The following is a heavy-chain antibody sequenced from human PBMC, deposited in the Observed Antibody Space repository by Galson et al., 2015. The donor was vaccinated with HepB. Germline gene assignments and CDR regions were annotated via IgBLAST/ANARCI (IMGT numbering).Heavy chain of an antibody. J-gene: IGHJ4*02. Sequence: SLRLSCAASGFTFSSYAMSWVRQAPGKGLEWVSAISGSDGSTYYADSVKGRFTISRDNSKNTLYLQMNSLRAEDTAVYYCAKDSGDSSGYDFDYWGQGTLVTVSS. V-gene: IGHV3-23*01. CDR2: ISGSDGST. CDR1: GFTFSSYA. D-gene: IGHD3-22*01. CDR3: AKDSGDSSGYDFDY.